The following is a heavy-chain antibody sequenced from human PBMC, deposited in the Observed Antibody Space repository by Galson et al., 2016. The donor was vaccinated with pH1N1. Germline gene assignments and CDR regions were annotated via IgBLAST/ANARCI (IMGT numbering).Heavy chain of an antibody. CDR2: INSDGSSR. J-gene: IGHJ3*02. V-gene: IGHV3-74*01. D-gene: IGHD4/OR15-4a*01. CDR3: TRDRAFGDYGGASDI. CDR1: GFTFSRCW. Sequence: SLRLSCAASGFTFSRCWMHWVRQGPGKGLVWVSRINSDGSSRSHADSVEGRFTISRDNAKKTLYLQMNSLRAEDTGVYYCTRDRAFGDYGGASDIWGQGTMVTVSS.